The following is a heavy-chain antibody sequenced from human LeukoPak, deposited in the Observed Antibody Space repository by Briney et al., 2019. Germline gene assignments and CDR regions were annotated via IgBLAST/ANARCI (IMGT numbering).Heavy chain of an antibody. J-gene: IGHJ4*02. Sequence: GGSLRLSCAASGFTFSSYWMSWVRQAPGKGLQWVANIKQDGSEKYYVDSVKGRFTISRDNAKNSLYPQMNSLRAEDTALYYCARRPYYYDSLDYWGQGTLVTVSS. V-gene: IGHV3-7*01. D-gene: IGHD3-22*01. CDR2: IKQDGSEK. CDR1: GFTFSSYW. CDR3: ARRPYYYDSLDY.